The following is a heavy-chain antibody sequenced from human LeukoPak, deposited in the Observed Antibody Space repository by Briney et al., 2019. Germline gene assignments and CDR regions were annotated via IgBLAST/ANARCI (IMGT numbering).Heavy chain of an antibody. J-gene: IGHJ5*02. V-gene: IGHV4-39*01. D-gene: IGHD4-11*01. CDR1: GGSISSSSYY. CDR2: IYYSGST. Sequence: PSETLSLTCTVSGGSISSSSYYWGWIRQPPGKGLEWIGSIYYSGSTYYNPSLKSRVTISVDTSKNQFSLKLSSVTAADTAVYYCARKSNDYSNYPPVNWFDPWGQGTLVTVSS. CDR3: ARKSNDYSNYPPVNWFDP.